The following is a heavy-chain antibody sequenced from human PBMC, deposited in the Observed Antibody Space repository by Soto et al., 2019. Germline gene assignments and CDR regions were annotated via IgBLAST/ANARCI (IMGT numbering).Heavy chain of an antibody. Sequence: QVQLQESGPGLPKPSETLSLTCTVSGGSISTYYWSWIRQPAGKGLEWIGRIYSSGSTDYHPSLNSRVTMSVDTSKNQFSLKLSSVTAADTAVYYCARDRGSSSGGAFEFWGQGVLLTVSS. CDR1: GGSISTYY. CDR2: IYSSGST. V-gene: IGHV4-4*07. D-gene: IGHD6-6*01. J-gene: IGHJ4*02. CDR3: ARDRGSSSGGAFEF.